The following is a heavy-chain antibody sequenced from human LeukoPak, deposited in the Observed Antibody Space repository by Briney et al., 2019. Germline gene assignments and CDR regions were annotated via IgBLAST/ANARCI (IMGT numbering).Heavy chain of an antibody. CDR3: ARDFRNAGDY. CDR1: GFTFSTYW. J-gene: IGHJ4*02. V-gene: IGHV3-7*01. CDR2: INQDGNEK. Sequence: GGSLRLSCAASGFTFSTYWINWVRQAPGKGLEWVAVINQDGNEKYYVDSVRGRFTISRDNAKNSLYLQMNSLRAEDTAVYYCARDFRNAGDYLGQGTLVTVSS.